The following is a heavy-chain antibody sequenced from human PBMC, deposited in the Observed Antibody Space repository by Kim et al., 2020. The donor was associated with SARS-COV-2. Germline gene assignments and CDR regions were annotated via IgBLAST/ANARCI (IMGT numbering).Heavy chain of an antibody. CDR3: ARHSAAAGLTC. V-gene: IGHV4-39*01. J-gene: IGHJ4*02. CDR1: GGSISSSSYY. D-gene: IGHD6-13*01. CDR2: IYYSGST. Sequence: SETLSLTCTVSGGSISSSSYYWGWIRQPPGKGLEWIGSIYYSGSTYYNPSLKSRVTISVDTSKNQFSLKLSSVTAADTAVYYCARHSAAAGLTCWGQGTLVTVSS.